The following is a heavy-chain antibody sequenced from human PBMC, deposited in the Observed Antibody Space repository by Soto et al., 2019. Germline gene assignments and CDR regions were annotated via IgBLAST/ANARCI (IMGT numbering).Heavy chain of an antibody. Sequence: SDTLSLTCAVSGASMTTVGFSWTWVRQPPGGGLELIGQFYHRASTQYNPSLKGRVSISVDTSRSLFSLRLTSLTAADTAVYFCTRGSAAPLLILYFHXWGQGTPLTVSX. CDR3: TRGSAAPLLILYFHX. V-gene: IGHV4-30-2*01. CDR2: FYHRAST. J-gene: IGHJ4*02. CDR1: GASMTTVGFS. D-gene: IGHD6-13*01.